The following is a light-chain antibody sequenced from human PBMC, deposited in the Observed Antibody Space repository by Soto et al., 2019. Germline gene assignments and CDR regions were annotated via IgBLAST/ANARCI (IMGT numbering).Light chain of an antibody. CDR2: GAS. CDR3: QQYGSSLWT. V-gene: IGKV3-20*01. CDR1: QSVSSSY. J-gene: IGKJ1*01. Sequence: EIVMTQSPAPLSVSPGERATLSCRSSQSVSSSYLAWYQQKPGQAPRLLIYGASSRATGIPDRFSGSGSGTDFTLTISRLEPEDVAVYYCQQYGSSLWTFGQGTKVDIK.